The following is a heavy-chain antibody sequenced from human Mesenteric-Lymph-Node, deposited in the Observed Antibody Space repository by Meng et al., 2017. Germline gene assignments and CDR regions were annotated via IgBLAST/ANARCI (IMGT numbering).Heavy chain of an antibody. Sequence: SETLSPTCAVYGGSFRGDYWSWIRQPPGKGREWIGEINHSGSTNYNPSLKSRVTLSVDTSKNQFSLKLSSVTAADTAVYYCARSNYCSAGSCYSTDYWGQGTLVTVSS. V-gene: IGHV4-34*01. J-gene: IGHJ4*02. CDR1: GGSFRGDY. D-gene: IGHD2-15*01. CDR3: ARSNYCSAGSCYSTDY. CDR2: INHSGST.